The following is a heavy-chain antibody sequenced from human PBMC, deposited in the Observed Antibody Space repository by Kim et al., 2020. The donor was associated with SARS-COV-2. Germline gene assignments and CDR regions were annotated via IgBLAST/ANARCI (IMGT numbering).Heavy chain of an antibody. CDR1: GGSISSGGYY. V-gene: IGHV4-31*03. Sequence: SETLSLTCTVSGGSISSGGYYWSWIRQHPGKGLEWIGYIYYSGSTYYNPSLKSRVTISVDTSKNQFSLKLSSVTAADTAVYYCARVDYGDYVHGYWGQGTLVTVSS. CDR3: ARVDYGDYVHGY. J-gene: IGHJ4*02. CDR2: IYYSGST. D-gene: IGHD4-17*01.